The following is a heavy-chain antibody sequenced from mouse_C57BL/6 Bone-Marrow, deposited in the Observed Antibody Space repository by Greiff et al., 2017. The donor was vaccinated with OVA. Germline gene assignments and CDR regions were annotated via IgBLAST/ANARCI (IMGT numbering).Heavy chain of an antibody. CDR3: AIWVYYSNYVDY. D-gene: IGHD2-5*01. CDR1: GYTFTSYW. CDR2: IHPADSDT. J-gene: IGHJ2*01. Sequence: QVQLLQSGAELVKPGDSVKVSCKASGYTFTSYWMHWVKQRPGQGLEWIGRIHPADSDTNYNQKLKGKATLTVDKPSSTDYIQLSSLTSEDAAVYYCAIWVYYSNYVDYWGQGTTLTVSS. V-gene: IGHV1-74*01.